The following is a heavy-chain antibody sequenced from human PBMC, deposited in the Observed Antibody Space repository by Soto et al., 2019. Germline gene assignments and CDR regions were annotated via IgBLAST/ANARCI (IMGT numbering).Heavy chain of an antibody. V-gene: IGHV3-9*01. D-gene: IGHD2-2*01. J-gene: IGHJ4*02. CDR3: AKARYCSSTSCYSFDY. Sequence: GGSLRLSCAASGFTFDDYSMHWVRQAPGKGLEWVSGISWNSGSIGYADSVKGRFTISRDNAKNSLYLQMNSLRAEDTALYYCAKARYCSSTSCYSFDYWGQGTLVTVSS. CDR1: GFTFDDYS. CDR2: ISWNSGSI.